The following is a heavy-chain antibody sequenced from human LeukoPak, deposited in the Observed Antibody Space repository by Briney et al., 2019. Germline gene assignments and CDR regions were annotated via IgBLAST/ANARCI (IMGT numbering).Heavy chain of an antibody. Sequence: PPGGSLILSCAASEFTFSDYKMNWVRQAPGKGLEWLSYISSGSGTIYYADSVRGRFTISRDNAKNSLYLQMNSLRVEDTAVYYCARDSCGYYYVDVWGKGTTVTVSS. J-gene: IGHJ6*03. CDR3: ARDSCGYYYVDV. CDR2: ISSGSGTI. CDR1: EFTFSDYK. D-gene: IGHD2-21*01. V-gene: IGHV3-48*01.